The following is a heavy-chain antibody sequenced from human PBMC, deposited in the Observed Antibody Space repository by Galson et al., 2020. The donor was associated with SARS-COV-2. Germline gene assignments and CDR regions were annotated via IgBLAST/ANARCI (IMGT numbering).Heavy chain of an antibody. D-gene: IGHD1-26*01. CDR1: GLTFSDYY. V-gene: IGHV3-11*06. Sequence: SLKISCAVSGLTFSDYYMSWIRQAPGKGLEWVSYMGTSRGYTEYADSVKGRFTISRDNAKNSLYLQMNSLTAEDTAVYYCARDTSYGTYFDFWGQGTLVTVSS. J-gene: IGHJ4*02. CDR3: ARDTSYGTYFDF. CDR2: MGTSRGYT.